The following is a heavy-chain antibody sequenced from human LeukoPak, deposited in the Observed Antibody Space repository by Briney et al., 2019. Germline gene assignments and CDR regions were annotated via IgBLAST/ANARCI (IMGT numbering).Heavy chain of an antibody. Sequence: PGGSLRLSCAASGFTFSSYSMNWIRQAPGKGLEWVSSISSSSSYIYYADSVKGRFTISRDNAKNSLYLQMNSLRAEDTAVYYCAGDYRLWFGPSVVNWFDPWGQGTLVTVSS. CDR2: ISSSSSYI. CDR1: GFTFSSYS. CDR3: AGDYRLWFGPSVVNWFDP. J-gene: IGHJ5*02. V-gene: IGHV3-21*01. D-gene: IGHD3-10*01.